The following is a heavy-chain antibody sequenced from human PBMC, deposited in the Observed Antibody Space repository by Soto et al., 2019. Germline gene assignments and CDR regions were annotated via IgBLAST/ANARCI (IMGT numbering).Heavy chain of an antibody. CDR1: VLTFSSYA. D-gene: IGHD6-13*01. V-gene: IGHV3-23*01. CDR2: ISGSGGST. Sequence: RWSLRLSCAASVLTFSSYAMSWVRQAPGKGLEWVSAISGSGGSTYYADSVKGRFSISRDNSKNTLYLQMNSLRAEDTAVYYCEKDMAAAPYWGQGTLVSVSS. CDR3: EKDMAAAPY. J-gene: IGHJ4*02.